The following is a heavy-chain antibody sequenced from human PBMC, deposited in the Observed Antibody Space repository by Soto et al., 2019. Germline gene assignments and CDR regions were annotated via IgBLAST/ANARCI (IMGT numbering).Heavy chain of an antibody. Sequence: GGSLRLSCAASGFTFSSYWMSWVRQAPGKGLEWVANIKQDGSEKYYVDSVKGRFTISRDNAKNSLYLQMNSLRAEDTAVYYCARDQTTAVAGEVYMDVWGKGTTVTVSS. D-gene: IGHD6-19*01. J-gene: IGHJ6*03. CDR3: ARDQTTAVAGEVYMDV. V-gene: IGHV3-7*01. CDR2: IKQDGSEK. CDR1: GFTFSSYW.